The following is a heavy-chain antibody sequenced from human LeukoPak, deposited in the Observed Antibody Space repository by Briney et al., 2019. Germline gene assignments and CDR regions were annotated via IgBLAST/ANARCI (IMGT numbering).Heavy chain of an antibody. CDR2: ISSSSSYI. V-gene: IGHV3-21*01. D-gene: IGHD1-1*01. CDR1: GFTFSSYI. Sequence: GGSLRLSCAASGFTFSSYIMNWVRQAPGKGLEWVSSISSSSSYIYYADSVKGRFTISRDNAKNSLYLQMNSLRAEDTAVYYCARASRTGGDFGYWGQGTLVTVSS. CDR3: ARASRTGGDFGY. J-gene: IGHJ4*02.